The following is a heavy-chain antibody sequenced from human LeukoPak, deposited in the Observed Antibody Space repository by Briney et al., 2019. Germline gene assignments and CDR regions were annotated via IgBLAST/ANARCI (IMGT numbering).Heavy chain of an antibody. D-gene: IGHD3-10*01. CDR2: IYYSRGT. V-gene: IGHV4-59*01. Sequence: TSETLSLTCTVPGGSISGYYGSWIRQPPGKGLEWIAYIYYSRGTNNNPSLKSPVTISVDTTPNQLSLKLRSVCAADTAVYYCARGLIWFVEVPVGYYYYMVVWGEGTTVTIS. CDR1: GGSISGYY. CDR3: ARGLIWFVEVPVGYYYYMVV. J-gene: IGHJ6*03.